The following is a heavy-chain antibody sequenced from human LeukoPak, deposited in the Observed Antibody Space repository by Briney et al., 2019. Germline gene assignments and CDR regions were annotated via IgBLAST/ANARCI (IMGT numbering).Heavy chain of an antibody. CDR2: IYYSGST. Sequence: PSETLSLTCTVSGGSISSSSYYWGWIRRPPGKGLEWIGSIYYSGSTYYNPSLKSRVTISVDTSKNQFSLKLSSVTAADTAVYYCARTDTDAFDIWGQGTMVTVSS. CDR3: ARTDTDAFDI. J-gene: IGHJ3*02. CDR1: GGSISSSSYY. V-gene: IGHV4-39*07.